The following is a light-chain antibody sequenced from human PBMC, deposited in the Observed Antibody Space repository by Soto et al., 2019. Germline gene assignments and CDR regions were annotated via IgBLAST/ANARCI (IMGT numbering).Light chain of an antibody. Sequence: EIVMTHSPGPLSVSPVERATLSCRASQSVSSNLAWYQQKPGQAPRLLIYGASTRATGIAARFSGSGSGTEFTLTISSLQSEDFAVYYCQQYNNWPPITFGQGIRLEIK. J-gene: IGKJ5*01. CDR3: QQYNNWPPIT. V-gene: IGKV3-15*01. CDR2: GAS. CDR1: QSVSSN.